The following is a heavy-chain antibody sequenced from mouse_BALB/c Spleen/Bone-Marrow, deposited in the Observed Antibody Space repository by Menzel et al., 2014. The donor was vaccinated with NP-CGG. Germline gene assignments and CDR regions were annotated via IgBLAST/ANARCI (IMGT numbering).Heavy chain of an antibody. CDR3: TRSYGSSYEYYFDY. V-gene: IGHV1-69*02. J-gene: IGHJ2*01. D-gene: IGHD1-1*01. CDR2: IYPSDSYT. Sequence: VKLMESGAELVRPGASVKLSCKASGYTFTSYWINWVKQWPGQGLEWIGNIYPSDSYTNYNQKFKDKATLTVDKSSSTAYMQLSSPTSEDSAVYYCTRSYGSSYEYYFDYWGQGTTLTVSS. CDR1: GYTFTSYW.